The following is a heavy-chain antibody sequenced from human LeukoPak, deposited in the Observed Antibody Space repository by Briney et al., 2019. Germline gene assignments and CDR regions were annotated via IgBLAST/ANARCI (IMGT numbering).Heavy chain of an antibody. D-gene: IGHD4-23*01. J-gene: IGHJ3*02. V-gene: IGHV4-59*01. Sequence: SSETLSLTCTVSGGSISSYYWIWIRQSPGKGLEWIGYIYYSGSTNYNPSLKSRVTISVDTSKNQFSLKLSSVTAADTAVYYCARERLGGGNAPDAFDIWGQGTMVTVSS. CDR1: GGSISSYY. CDR3: ARERLGGGNAPDAFDI. CDR2: IYYSGST.